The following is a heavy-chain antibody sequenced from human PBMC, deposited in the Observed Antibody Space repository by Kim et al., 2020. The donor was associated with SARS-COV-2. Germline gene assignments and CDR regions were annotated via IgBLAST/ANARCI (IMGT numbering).Heavy chain of an antibody. D-gene: IGHD6-13*01. J-gene: IGHJ2*01. CDR3: AKARGGYSSSWYFDL. V-gene: IGHV3-33*06. Sequence: GGSLRLSCAASGFTFSSYGMHWVRQAPGKGLEWVAVIWYDGSNKYYADSVKGRFTISRDNSKNTLYLQMNSLRAEDTAVYYCAKARGGYSSSWYFDLWGRGTLVTVSS. CDR2: IWYDGSNK. CDR1: GFTFSSYG.